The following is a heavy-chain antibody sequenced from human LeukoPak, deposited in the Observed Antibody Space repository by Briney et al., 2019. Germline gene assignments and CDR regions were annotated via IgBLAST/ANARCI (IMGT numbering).Heavy chain of an antibody. D-gene: IGHD3-16*01. Sequence: PGGSLRLSCAPSGFTFSSYGMHWVRQAPGKGLEWVAVIWYDGSNKYYADSVLGRFTISRDNSKNTMYLQMDSLRAEDTAVYYCARDRPGGGINGMDVWGQGTTVTVYS. CDR1: GFTFSSYG. V-gene: IGHV3-33*01. J-gene: IGHJ6*02. CDR2: IWYDGSNK. CDR3: ARDRPGGGINGMDV.